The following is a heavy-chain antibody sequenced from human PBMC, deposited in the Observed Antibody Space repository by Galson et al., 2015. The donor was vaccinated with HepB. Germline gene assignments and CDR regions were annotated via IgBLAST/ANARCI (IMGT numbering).Heavy chain of an antibody. CDR1: GFTFSSYA. Sequence: SLRLSCAASGFTFSSYAMNWVRQAPGKGLQWVSSISGSGATTHYADSVKGRFTFFRDNSKNTLYLQMNSLRVEDTAVYYCVKDKSSWDQKGYYYGMGVWGQGTTVIVSS. D-gene: IGHD6-13*01. V-gene: IGHV3-23*01. J-gene: IGHJ6*02. CDR3: VKDKSSWDQKGYYYGMGV. CDR2: ISGSGATT.